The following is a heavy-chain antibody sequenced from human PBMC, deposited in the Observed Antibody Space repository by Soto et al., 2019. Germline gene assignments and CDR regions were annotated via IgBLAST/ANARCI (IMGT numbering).Heavy chain of an antibody. CDR3: ARLGLFSGSYHGVWYFDL. Sequence: SETLSLTCTVSGGSISSSSYYWGWIRQPPGKGLEWIGSIYYSGSTYYNPSLKSRVTISVDTSKNQFSLKLSSVTAADTAVHYCARLGLFSGSYHGVWYFDLWGRGTLVTVSS. D-gene: IGHD1-26*01. CDR1: GGSISSSSYY. V-gene: IGHV4-39*01. CDR2: IYYSGST. J-gene: IGHJ2*01.